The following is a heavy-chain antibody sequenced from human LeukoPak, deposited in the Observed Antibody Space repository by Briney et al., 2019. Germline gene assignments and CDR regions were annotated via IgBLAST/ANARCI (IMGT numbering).Heavy chain of an antibody. CDR3: ARDSVDSSSSLIDY. CDR2: ISAYNGNA. Sequence: ASVKVSCKASGYTFTSYGISWVRQAPGQGLEWMGWISAYNGNANYAQKLQGRVTMTTDTSTSTAYMELRSLRSDDTAVYYCARDSVDSSSSLIDYWGQGTLVTVSS. D-gene: IGHD6-6*01. J-gene: IGHJ4*02. V-gene: IGHV1-18*01. CDR1: GYTFTSYG.